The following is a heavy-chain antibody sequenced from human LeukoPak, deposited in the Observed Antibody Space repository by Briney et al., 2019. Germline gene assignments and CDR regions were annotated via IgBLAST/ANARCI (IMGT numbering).Heavy chain of an antibody. V-gene: IGHV3-9*01. CDR3: GKDAVPLFDY. CDR2: ISWNSGSI. J-gene: IGHJ4*02. CDR1: GFTFDDYA. D-gene: IGHD4-17*01. Sequence: GGSLRLSCAASGFTFDDYAMHWVRQAPGKGLEWVSGISWNSGSIGYADSVKGRFTISRDNAKNSLYLQMNSLRAEDTALYYCGKDAVPLFDYWGQETLVTVSS.